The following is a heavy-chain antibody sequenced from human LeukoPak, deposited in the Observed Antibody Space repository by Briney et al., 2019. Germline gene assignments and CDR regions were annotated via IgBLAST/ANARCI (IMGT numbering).Heavy chain of an antibody. D-gene: IGHD3-22*01. J-gene: IGHJ4*02. CDR3: ARSAAYYYDSSGYPYY. V-gene: IGHV1-2*02. Sequence: ASVKVSCKASGYTFIDYHMHWVRQAPGQGLEWMGWINPNSGGTNYAQKFQGRVTMTRDTSISTAYMELSRLRSDDTAVYYCARSAAYYYDSSGYPYYWGQGTLVTVSS. CDR1: GYTFIDYH. CDR2: INPNSGGT.